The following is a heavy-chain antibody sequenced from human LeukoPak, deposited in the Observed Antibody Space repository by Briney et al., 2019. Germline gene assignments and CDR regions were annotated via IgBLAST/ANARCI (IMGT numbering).Heavy chain of an antibody. CDR1: GFTFSSYG. Sequence: PGGSLRLSCAASGFTFSSYGMHWVRQAPGKGLEWVAVIWYDGSNKYYADSVKGRFTISRDNSKNTLYLQMNSLRAEDTAVYYCARGRSAGSGSYYKPSNWFDPWGQGTLVTVSS. CDR3: ARGRSAGSGSYYKPSNWFDP. J-gene: IGHJ5*02. V-gene: IGHV3-33*01. CDR2: IWYDGSNK. D-gene: IGHD3-10*01.